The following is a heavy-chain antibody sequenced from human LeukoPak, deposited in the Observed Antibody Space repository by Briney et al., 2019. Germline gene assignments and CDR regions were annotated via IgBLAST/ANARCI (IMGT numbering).Heavy chain of an antibody. Sequence: GGSLRLSCAASGFTVSSNYMSWVRQAPGKGLEWVSVIYSGGSTYYADSVKGRFTISRDNSKNTLYLQMNSLRAEDTAVYYCARAARPPYYYGSGSPHDAFDIWGQGTMVTVSS. CDR2: IYSGGST. CDR1: GFTVSSNY. V-gene: IGHV3-53*01. CDR3: ARAARPPYYYGSGSPHDAFDI. J-gene: IGHJ3*02. D-gene: IGHD3-10*01.